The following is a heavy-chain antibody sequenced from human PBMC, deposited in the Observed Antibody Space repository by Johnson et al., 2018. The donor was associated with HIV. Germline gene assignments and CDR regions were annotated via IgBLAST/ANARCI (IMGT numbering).Heavy chain of an antibody. V-gene: IGHV3-33*06. CDR1: GFTFSSYG. CDR3: AKGGRGDAFDI. Sequence: QVQLVESGGGVVQPGRSLRLSCAESGFTFSSYGMHWVRQAPGKGLEWVAVIWYDGSNKYYADSVKGRFTISRDNSKNTLYLQMNSLRAEDTAVYYCAKGGRGDAFDIWGQGTMVTVSS. J-gene: IGHJ3*02. CDR2: IWYDGSNK. D-gene: IGHD2-15*01.